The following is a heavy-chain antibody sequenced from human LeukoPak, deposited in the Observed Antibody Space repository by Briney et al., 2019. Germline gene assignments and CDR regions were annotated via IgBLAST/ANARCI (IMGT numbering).Heavy chain of an antibody. Sequence: SETLSLTCTVSGYSISSGYYWGWIRQPPGKGLEWIGSIYHSGSTYYNPSLKSRVTISVDTSKNQFSLKLSSVTAADTAVYYCARSTTLDYWGQGTLVTVSS. CDR1: GYSISSGYY. CDR3: ARSTTLDY. D-gene: IGHD2/OR15-2a*01. CDR2: IYHSGST. J-gene: IGHJ4*02. V-gene: IGHV4-38-2*02.